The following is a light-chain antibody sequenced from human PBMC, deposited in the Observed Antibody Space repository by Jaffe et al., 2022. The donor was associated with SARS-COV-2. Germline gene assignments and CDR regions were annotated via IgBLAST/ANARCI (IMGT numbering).Light chain of an antibody. CDR2: DAS. J-gene: IGKJ4*01. CDR3: QQRIDWPLT. CDR1: QSVNSY. V-gene: IGKV3-11*01. Sequence: EIVLTQSPATLSLSPGERATLSCRASQSVNSYLVWYQQKPGQAPRLLIHDASNRATGIPARFSGSGSVTDFTLTISSLEPEDFAVYYCQQRIDWPLTFGGGTKVEIK.